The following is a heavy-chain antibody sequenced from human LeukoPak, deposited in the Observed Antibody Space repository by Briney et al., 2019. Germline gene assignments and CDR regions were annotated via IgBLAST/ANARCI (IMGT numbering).Heavy chain of an antibody. CDR1: GYTFTSYY. CDR2: INPSGGGT. Sequence: ASVKVSCKASGYTFTSYYIHWVRQALGQGLEWMGIINPSGGGTSYAQKFQGRVTMTRDMSTSTVYMELSSLRYEDTAVFYCARSYYDSSGYNYWYFDLWGRGTLVTVSS. J-gene: IGHJ2*01. D-gene: IGHD3-22*01. V-gene: IGHV1-46*01. CDR3: ARSYYDSSGYNYWYFDL.